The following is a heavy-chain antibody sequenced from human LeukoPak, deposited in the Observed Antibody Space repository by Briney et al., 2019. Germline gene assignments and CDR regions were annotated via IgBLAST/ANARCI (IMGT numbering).Heavy chain of an antibody. CDR2: ISYSGST. J-gene: IGHJ2*01. D-gene: IGHD3-3*01. CDR1: GGSISDYY. CDR3: ARDRDKSWSGYSSDWYFDL. Sequence: KPSETLSLTCFVSGGSISDYYWSWIRQSPGKGLEWIGYISYSGSTKYNPFLESRVTMSVKKTSNQFSLKLNFVTDADTAVYYCARDRDKSWSGYSSDWYFDLWGRGTLVTVSS. V-gene: IGHV4-59*01.